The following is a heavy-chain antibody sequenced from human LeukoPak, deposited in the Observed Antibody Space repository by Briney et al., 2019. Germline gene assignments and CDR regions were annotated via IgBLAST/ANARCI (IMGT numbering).Heavy chain of an antibody. D-gene: IGHD3-3*01. CDR2: IYHRGSN. J-gene: IGHJ5*02. Sequence: TSETLSLTCTVSGYSMSRGYYWGWIRRPQGKGLEGIGIIYHRGSNYYIPFLTSPVTISVDPSKNQFSLKLSSVTAAHTAVYYCARDHYDFLSCEPHHHPTNWFDPWGQGTLVTVSS. CDR3: ARDHYDFLSCEPHHHPTNWFDP. V-gene: IGHV4-38-2*02. CDR1: GYSMSRGYY.